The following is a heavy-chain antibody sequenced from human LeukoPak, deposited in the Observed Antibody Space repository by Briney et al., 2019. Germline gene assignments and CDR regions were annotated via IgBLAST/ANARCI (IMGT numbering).Heavy chain of an antibody. J-gene: IGHJ6*02. CDR2: IYYSGST. D-gene: IGHD5-18*01. CDR3: AREGYSYGPRYDYYYGMDV. CDR1: GGSISSYY. Sequence: SETLSLTCTVSGGSISSYYWSCIRQPPGKGLEWIGYIYYSGSTNYNPSLKSRVTISVDTSKNQFSLKLSSVTAADTAVYYCAREGYSYGPRYDYYYGMDVWGQGTTVTVSS. V-gene: IGHV4-59*01.